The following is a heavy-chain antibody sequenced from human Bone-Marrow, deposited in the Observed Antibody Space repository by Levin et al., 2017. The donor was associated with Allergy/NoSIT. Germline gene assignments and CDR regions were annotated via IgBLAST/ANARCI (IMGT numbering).Heavy chain of an antibody. CDR1: GESFSGHS. J-gene: IGHJ4*02. CDR2: SSHSGST. V-gene: IGHV4-34*01. CDR3: ARVPFEY. Sequence: PSETLSLTCAVYGESFSGHSWSWIRQPPGKGLEWIGESSHSGSTHYNPSLMSRVTISLDTSKNQFSLRLNSVTAADTAVYYCARVPFEYWGQGTLVTVTS.